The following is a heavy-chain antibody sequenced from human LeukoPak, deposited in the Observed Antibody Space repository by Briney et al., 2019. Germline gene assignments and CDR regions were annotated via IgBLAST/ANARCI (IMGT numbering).Heavy chain of an antibody. Sequence: PGGSLRLSCVASGFTSGNYWMHWVRQAPGKGPEWVSRIDDDGTDTHYAVSVKGLFTISRDNGKNTLYLQMNSLSGEDTAVYYCARGMLSSAGYHWYYYMGVWGKGAMVTVSS. CDR3: ARGMLSSAGYHWYYYMGV. J-gene: IGHJ6*03. CDR1: GFTSGNYW. V-gene: IGHV3-74*01. CDR2: IDDDGTDT. D-gene: IGHD3-3*01.